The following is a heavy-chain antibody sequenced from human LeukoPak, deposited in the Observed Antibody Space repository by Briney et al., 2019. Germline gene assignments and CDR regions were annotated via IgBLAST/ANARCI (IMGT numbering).Heavy chain of an antibody. Sequence: ASVKVSCKASGGTFSSYAISWVRQAPGQGLEWMGGIIPIFGTANYAQKFQGRVTITTDESTSTAYMELSSLRSEDTAVYYCASAQYSSSFYYYYYMDVWGKGTTGTVSS. CDR3: ASAQYSSSFYYYYYMDV. V-gene: IGHV1-69*05. CDR2: IIPIFGTA. J-gene: IGHJ6*03. D-gene: IGHD6-6*01. CDR1: GGTFSSYA.